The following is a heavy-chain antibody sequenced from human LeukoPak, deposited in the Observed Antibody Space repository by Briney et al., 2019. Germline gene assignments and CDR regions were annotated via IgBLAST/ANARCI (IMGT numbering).Heavy chain of an antibody. V-gene: IGHV3-21*01. J-gene: IGHJ6*03. D-gene: IGHD4-11*01. CDR2: ISSSSSYI. CDR1: GFTFSSYA. Sequence: PGGSLRLSCAASGFTFSSYAMSWVRQAPGKGLEWVSSISSSSSYIYYADSVKGRFTISRDNAKNSLYLQMNSLRAEDTAVYYCARVALTTGIFGRYYYYMDVWGKGTTVTVSS. CDR3: ARVALTTGIFGRYYYYMDV.